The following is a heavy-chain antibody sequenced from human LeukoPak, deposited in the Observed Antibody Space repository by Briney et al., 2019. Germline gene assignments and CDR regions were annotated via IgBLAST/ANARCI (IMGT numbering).Heavy chain of an antibody. J-gene: IGHJ6*03. V-gene: IGHV3-7*01. CDR1: GFTFSSYW. D-gene: IGHD3-3*01. CDR2: IKEDGSEK. CDR3: ANCRYYDFWSGYYTGMDDYYYYYMDV. Sequence: PGGSLRLSCAASGFTFSSYWMSWVRQAPGKGLEWVANIKEDGSEKYYVDSVKGRFTISRDNAKNSLYLQMNSLRAEDMAVYYCANCRYYDFWSGYYTGMDDYYYYYMDVWGKGTTVTVSS.